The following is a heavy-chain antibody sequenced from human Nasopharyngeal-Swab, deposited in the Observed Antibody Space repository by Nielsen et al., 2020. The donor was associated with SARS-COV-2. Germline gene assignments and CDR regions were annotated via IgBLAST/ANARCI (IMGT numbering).Heavy chain of an antibody. D-gene: IGHD5-12*01. J-gene: IGHJ4*02. V-gene: IGHV3-73*01. Sequence: VRQMPGKGLEWVGRIRSKANSYATAYAASVKGRFTISRDDSKNTAYLQMNSLKTEDTAVYYCTSIGPGYSGHDWGYVGYWGQGTLVTVSS. CDR2: IRSKANSYAT. CDR3: TSIGPGYSGHDWGYVGY.